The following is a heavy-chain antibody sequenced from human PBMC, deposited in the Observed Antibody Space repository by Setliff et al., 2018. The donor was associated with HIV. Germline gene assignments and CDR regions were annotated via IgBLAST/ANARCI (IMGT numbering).Heavy chain of an antibody. CDR2: ISYDGSNK. J-gene: IGHJ6*03. Sequence: GGSLRLSCAASGFTFSSYGMHWVRQAPGKGLEWVAVISYDGSNKYYIDSVKGRFTISRDNSKNTLYLQMNNLRAEDTAVYYCAKESGLYSNYKYYYYMDVWGKGTTVTVSS. CDR1: GFTFSSYG. V-gene: IGHV3-30*18. CDR3: AKESGLYSNYKYYYYMDV. D-gene: IGHD4-4*01.